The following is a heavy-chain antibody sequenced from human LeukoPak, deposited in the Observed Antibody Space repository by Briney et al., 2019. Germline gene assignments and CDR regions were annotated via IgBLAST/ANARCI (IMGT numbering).Heavy chain of an antibody. D-gene: IGHD4-17*01. Sequence: GGSLRLSCTASGFTFSSYAMHWVRQAPGKGLEWVAIISYDGSQKYYVDSVKGRFTISRDNSKNTLDLQMNSLRTEDTAVYYCVRETTATTTTWFDPWGQGTLVTVSS. CDR2: ISYDGSQK. J-gene: IGHJ5*02. V-gene: IGHV3-30*04. CDR1: GFTFSSYA. CDR3: VRETTATTTTWFDP.